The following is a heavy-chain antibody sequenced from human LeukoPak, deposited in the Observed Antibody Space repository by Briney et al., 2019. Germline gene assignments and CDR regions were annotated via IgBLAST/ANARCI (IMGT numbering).Heavy chain of an antibody. Sequence: ASVKVSCKASGYTFTSFYMHWVRQAPGQGLEWMGIINPRGGSTTSAQKFQGRVTMTIDTSTSTAYMELRSLKSDDTAVYYCVRHIKPAGPWDGMDVWGQGTTVIVSS. CDR3: VRHIKPAGPWDGMDV. J-gene: IGHJ6*02. CDR2: INPRGGST. V-gene: IGHV1-46*01. CDR1: GYTFTSFY. D-gene: IGHD1-26*01.